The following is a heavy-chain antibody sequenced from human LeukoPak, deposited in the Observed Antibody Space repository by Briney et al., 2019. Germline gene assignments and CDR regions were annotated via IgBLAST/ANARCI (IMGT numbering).Heavy chain of an antibody. J-gene: IGHJ4*02. D-gene: IGHD6-19*01. CDR1: GFTFSNAW. CDR2: IKSKTDFGTR. Sequence: GGSLRPSCAASGFTFSNAWMSWVRQAPGKGLEWVGRIKSKTDFGTRDFAAPVKGRFTISRDDSKNTLYLQMSSLKTEDTAVCYCARPGGSGWSFDYWGQGTLVTVSS. CDR3: ARPGGSGWSFDY. V-gene: IGHV3-15*01.